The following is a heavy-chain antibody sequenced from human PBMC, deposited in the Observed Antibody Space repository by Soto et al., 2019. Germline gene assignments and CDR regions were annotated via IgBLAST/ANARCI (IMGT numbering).Heavy chain of an antibody. Sequence: QVQLVQSGAEVKKPGASVKVSCKASGYTFTSYGLSWVRQAPGQGLAWMGWISAYNGNTNYAQKLQGRVTMTTDTSTSADYQERRRLRSDDTSVDYCAIDPKRIVVAGTRFVYCGQGTLVTVSS. J-gene: IGHJ4*02. CDR2: ISAYNGNT. CDR1: GYTFTSYG. D-gene: IGHD6-19*01. CDR3: AIDPKRIVVAGTRFVY. V-gene: IGHV1-18*01.